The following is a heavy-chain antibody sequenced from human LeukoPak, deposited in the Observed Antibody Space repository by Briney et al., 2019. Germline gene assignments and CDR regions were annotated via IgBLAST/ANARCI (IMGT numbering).Heavy chain of an antibody. J-gene: IGHJ4*02. CDR1: GFTFSSYA. CDR2: ISGSGGST. V-gene: IGHV3-23*01. Sequence: PGGSLRLSCAASGFTFSSYAMSWVRQAPGKGLEWVSAISGSGGSTYYADSVKGRFTISRDNSKNTLYLQMNSLRAEDTAVYYCAKIPYYYDSSGYPLYYFDYWGQGTLVTVSS. CDR3: AKIPYYYDSSGYPLYYFDY. D-gene: IGHD3-22*01.